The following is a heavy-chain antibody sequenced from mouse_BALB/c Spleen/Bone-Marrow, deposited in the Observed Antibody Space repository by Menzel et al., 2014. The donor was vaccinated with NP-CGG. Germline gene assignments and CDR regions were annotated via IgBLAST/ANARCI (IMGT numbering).Heavy chain of an antibody. CDR3: ARDRGDY. D-gene: IGHD3-1*01. CDR1: GFTFNTYA. J-gene: IGHJ4*01. Sequence: QLVESGGGLVQPKGSLKLSCAASGFTFNTYAMSWVRQSPEKRLEWVAEISSGGSYTYYPDTVTGRFTLSRDNAKNNLYLEMSCLRSEDTALYYCARDRGDYWGQGTSVTVSS. CDR2: ISSGGSYT. V-gene: IGHV5-9-4*01.